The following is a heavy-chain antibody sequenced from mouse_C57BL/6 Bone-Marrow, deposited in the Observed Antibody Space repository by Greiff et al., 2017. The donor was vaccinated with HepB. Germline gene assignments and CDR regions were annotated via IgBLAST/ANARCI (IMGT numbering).Heavy chain of an antibody. CDR3: ARRGAYYSNYEMDY. V-gene: IGHV1-55*01. J-gene: IGHJ4*01. CDR2: IYPGSGST. D-gene: IGHD2-5*01. Sequence: QVQLQQPGAELVKPGASVKMSCKASGYTFTSYWITWVKQRPGQGLEWIGDIYPGSGSTNYNEKFKSKAKLTVDTSSSTAYMQLSSLTSEDSAVYYCARRGAYYSNYEMDYWGQGTSVTVSS. CDR1: GYTFTSYW.